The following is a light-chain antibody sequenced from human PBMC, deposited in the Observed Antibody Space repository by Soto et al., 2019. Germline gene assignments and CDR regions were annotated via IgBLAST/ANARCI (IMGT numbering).Light chain of an antibody. J-gene: IGLJ3*02. Sequence: QSVLTQPASVSGSPGQSITISCTGTSRDVGGYNYVSWYQQHPGKAPKVIIYEVTNRPSGVSNRFSGSKSGDTASLTISGLQAEDAGDYYCSSYTTTNTFFLFGGGTKLTVL. V-gene: IGLV2-14*01. CDR2: EVT. CDR3: SSYTTTNTFFL. CDR1: SRDVGGYNY.